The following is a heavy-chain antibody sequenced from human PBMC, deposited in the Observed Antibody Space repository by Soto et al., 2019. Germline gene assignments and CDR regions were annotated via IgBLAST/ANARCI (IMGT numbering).Heavy chain of an antibody. Sequence: QLQLQESGSGLVKPSQTLSLTCAVSGGSISSGGYSWSWIRQPPGKGLEWIGYIYHSGSTYYNPSLKSRVTLSVDRSKDLFSLKLSSVTAADTAVYYCAAGGGLPRYYWGQGTLVTVSS. CDR3: AAGGGLPRYY. J-gene: IGHJ4*02. D-gene: IGHD5-12*01. CDR1: GGSISSGGYS. V-gene: IGHV4-30-2*01. CDR2: IYHSGST.